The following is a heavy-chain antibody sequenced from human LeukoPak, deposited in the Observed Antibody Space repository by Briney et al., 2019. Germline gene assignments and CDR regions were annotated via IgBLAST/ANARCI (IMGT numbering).Heavy chain of an antibody. Sequence: PGGSLRLSCAASGFTFSSYWMHWVRQAPGKGLVWVSRINSDGSSTSYADSVKGRFTISRDNAKNTLYLQMNSLRAEDTAVYYCASTAYYCSGGGCYDYWGQGTLVTVSS. CDR2: INSDGSST. D-gene: IGHD2-15*01. CDR1: GFTFSSYW. CDR3: ASTAYYCSGGGCYDY. J-gene: IGHJ4*02. V-gene: IGHV3-74*01.